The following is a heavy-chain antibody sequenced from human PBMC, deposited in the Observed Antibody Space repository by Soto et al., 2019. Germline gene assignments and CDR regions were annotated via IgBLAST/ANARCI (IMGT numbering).Heavy chain of an antibody. J-gene: IGHJ4*03. CDR2: INTNKGNT. CDR1: GYTFTNYG. V-gene: IGHV1-18*01. CDR3: ASRSPAFDF. Sequence: QVQMVQSGPEVKKPGASVKVSCKTSGYTFTNYGIAWVRQAPGQGLEWMGWINTNKGNTNYAQKYQGRVTMTTDTPTSTAYMELRSLRSDDTAAYYCASRSPAFDFWGQGPVVTVSA.